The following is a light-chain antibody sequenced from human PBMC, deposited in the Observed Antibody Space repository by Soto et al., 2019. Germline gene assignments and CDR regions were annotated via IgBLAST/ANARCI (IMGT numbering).Light chain of an antibody. CDR3: QQYSTLPHT. CDR2: GIS. J-gene: IGKJ2*01. Sequence: ENVLTQSPGTLSLSPGERATLSCRASQSVTNSFFAWYQQKPGKAPRLLIYGISSRATAIPDRFSGSGSGTDFTLTISRLEPEDFVVYYCQQYSTLPHTFGQGTKLEVK. V-gene: IGKV3-20*01. CDR1: QSVTNSF.